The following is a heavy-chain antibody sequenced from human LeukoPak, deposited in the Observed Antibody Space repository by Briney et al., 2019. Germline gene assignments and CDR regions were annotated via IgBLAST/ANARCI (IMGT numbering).Heavy chain of an antibody. CDR3: ARASSDLENYYYYGMDV. J-gene: IGHJ6*02. CDR1: GFTVSSNY. Sequence: GGSLRLSCAASGFTVSSNYMSWARQAPGKGLEWGAVIYSGGNTYYADSVKGRFTISRDNSKNTLYLQMNSLRAEDTAVYYCARASSDLENYYYYGMDVWGQGTTVTVSS. CDR2: IYSGGNT. V-gene: IGHV3-53*01. D-gene: IGHD1-1*01.